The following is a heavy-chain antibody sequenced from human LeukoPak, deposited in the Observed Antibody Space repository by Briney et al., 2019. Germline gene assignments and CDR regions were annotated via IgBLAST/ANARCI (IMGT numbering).Heavy chain of an antibody. J-gene: IGHJ3*02. D-gene: IGHD1-26*01. CDR2: IYYSGST. V-gene: IGHV4-39*01. CDR3: ARHRRELHSDALDI. CDR1: GGSISSYY. Sequence: PSETLSLTCTVSGGSISSYYWGWIRQPPGKGLEWIGSIYYSGSTYYNPSLKSRVTISVDTSKNQFSLKLSSVTAADTAVYYCARHRRELHSDALDIWGQGTMVTVSS.